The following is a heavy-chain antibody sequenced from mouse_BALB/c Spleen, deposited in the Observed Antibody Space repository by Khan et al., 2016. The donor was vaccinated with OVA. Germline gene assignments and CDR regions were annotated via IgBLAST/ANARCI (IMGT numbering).Heavy chain of an antibody. J-gene: IGHJ2*01. CDR1: GYSITSDYA. Sequence: VQLQQSGPGLVKPSQSLSLICTVTGYSITSDYAWNWIRQFPGNKLEWMGFISYSGNTNYNPSLKRRISITRDTSKNQFFLHLNSVTTEDTATYYCARVYGGDFDYWGQGTTLTVSS. CDR2: ISYSGNT. CDR3: ARVYGGDFDY. V-gene: IGHV3-2*02. D-gene: IGHD1-1*01.